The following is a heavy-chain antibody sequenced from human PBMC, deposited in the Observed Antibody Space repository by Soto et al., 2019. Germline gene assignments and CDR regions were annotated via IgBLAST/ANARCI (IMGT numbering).Heavy chain of an antibody. CDR1: GGSFSGYY. Sequence: SSETLSLTCAVYGGSFSGYYWSWIRQPPGKGLEWIGEINHSGSTNYNPSLKSRVTISVDTSKNQFSLKLSSVTAADTAVYYCARGPGPYCSSTSCTHTTRNYYFDYWGQGTLVTVSS. D-gene: IGHD2-2*01. J-gene: IGHJ4*02. CDR2: INHSGST. CDR3: ARGPGPYCSSTSCTHTTRNYYFDY. V-gene: IGHV4-34*01.